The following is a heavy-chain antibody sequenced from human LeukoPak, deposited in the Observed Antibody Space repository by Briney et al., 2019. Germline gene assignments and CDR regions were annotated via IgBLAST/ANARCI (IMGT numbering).Heavy chain of an antibody. CDR2: IKSKTDGGTT. Sequence: GGSLRPSCAASGFTFSNAWMSWVRQAPGKGLEWVGRIKSKTDGGTTDYAAPVKGRFTISRDDSKNTLYLQMNSLKTEDTAVYYCTTRYCTNGVCARDYWGQGTLVTVSS. D-gene: IGHD2-8*01. CDR3: TTRYCTNGVCARDY. CDR1: GFTFSNAW. J-gene: IGHJ4*02. V-gene: IGHV3-15*01.